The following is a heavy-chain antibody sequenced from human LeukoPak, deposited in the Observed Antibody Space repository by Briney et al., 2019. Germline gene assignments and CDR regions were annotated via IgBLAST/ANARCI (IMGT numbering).Heavy chain of an antibody. CDR1: GYTFTSYG. V-gene: IGHV1-18*01. CDR2: ISAYNGNT. D-gene: IGHD4-17*01. Sequence: ASVKVSCKASGYTFTSYGISWVRQAPGQGLDWTGWISAYNGNTNYAQKLQGRVTMTTDTSTSTAYMELRSLRSDDTAVYYCAREAATVKTAPYYFDYWGQGTLVTVSS. J-gene: IGHJ4*02. CDR3: AREAATVKTAPYYFDY.